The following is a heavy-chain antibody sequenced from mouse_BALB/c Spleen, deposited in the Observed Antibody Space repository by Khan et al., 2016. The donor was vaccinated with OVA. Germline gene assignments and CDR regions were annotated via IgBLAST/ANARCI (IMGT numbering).Heavy chain of an antibody. Sequence: VQLQESGAERAKPGASVKMSCKASGYTFTTYWLHWVKQRPGPGLAWIGYINPTSGYTDYTEKFKDRATLSADKASSTAYMQLSSLTSEDSAVYYCTRDRIDYWGQGTTLTGSS. CDR1: GYTFTTYW. CDR3: TRDRIDY. V-gene: IGHV1-7*01. CDR2: INPTSGYT. J-gene: IGHJ2*01.